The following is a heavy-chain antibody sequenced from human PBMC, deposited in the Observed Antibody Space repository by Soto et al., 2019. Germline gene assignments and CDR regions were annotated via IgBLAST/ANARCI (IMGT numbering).Heavy chain of an antibody. Sequence: GESLKISCKGSGYSFTSYWIGWVRQMPGKGLEWMGIIYPGDSDTRYSPSFQGQVTISADKSISTAYLQWSSLKASDTAIYYCASSVLRYFDWSRHAFDIWGQGTMVTVSS. CDR3: ASSVLRYFDWSRHAFDI. V-gene: IGHV5-51*01. CDR2: IYPGDSDT. J-gene: IGHJ3*02. D-gene: IGHD3-9*01. CDR1: GYSFTSYW.